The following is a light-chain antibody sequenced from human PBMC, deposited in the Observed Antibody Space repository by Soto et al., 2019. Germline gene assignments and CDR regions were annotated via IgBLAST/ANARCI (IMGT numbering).Light chain of an antibody. CDR1: ALPKQY. Sequence: SYELTQPPSVSVSPGQTARITCSGDALPKQYAYWYQQKPGQAPVLVIYKDSERPSGIPERFSGSSSGTTVTLTISGVQAEDEADYYCQSADSSGTHSVFGTGTKLTVL. CDR3: QSADSSGTHSV. V-gene: IGLV3-25*03. CDR2: KDS. J-gene: IGLJ1*01.